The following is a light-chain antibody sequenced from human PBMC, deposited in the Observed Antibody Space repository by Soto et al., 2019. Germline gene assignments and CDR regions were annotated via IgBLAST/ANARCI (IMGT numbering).Light chain of an antibody. CDR3: QQYNNWPRT. CDR2: GAS. V-gene: IGKV3-15*01. CDR1: QIVSSN. Sequence: EMVMTQSPATLSVSPGERATLSCRASQIVSSNLAWYQQKPGQALRLLIYGASTRATGVPARFSGSGSGTEFTLTISSLQSEDFAVYYCQQYNNWPRTFGQGTKVDIK. J-gene: IGKJ1*01.